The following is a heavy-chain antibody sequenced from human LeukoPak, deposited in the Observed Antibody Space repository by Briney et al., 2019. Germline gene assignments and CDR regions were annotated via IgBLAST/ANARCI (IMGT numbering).Heavy chain of an antibody. Sequence: ASVKVSCKASGYTFTSYDINWVRQATGQGLEWMGWMNPNSGNTGYAQKFQGRVTITRSTSISTAYMELSSLRSEDTAVYYCARGGSITIFGVNVYDDAFDIWGQGTMVTVSS. J-gene: IGHJ3*02. CDR3: ARGGSITIFGVNVYDDAFDI. D-gene: IGHD3-3*01. CDR2: MNPNSGNT. CDR1: GYTFTSYD. V-gene: IGHV1-8*03.